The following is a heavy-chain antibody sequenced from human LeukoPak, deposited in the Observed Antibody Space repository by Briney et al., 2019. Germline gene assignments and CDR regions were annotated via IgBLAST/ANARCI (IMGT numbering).Heavy chain of an antibody. D-gene: IGHD1-1*01. Sequence: GGSLRLSCAASGFTVSSNYMSWVRQAPGQGLEWVSVIYSGGSTYYADSVKGRFTISRDNSKNTLYLQMNSLRAEDTAVYYCARGRSGYHFDYWGQGTLVTVSS. CDR3: ARGRSGYHFDY. CDR1: GFTVSSNY. CDR2: IYSGGST. V-gene: IGHV3-53*01. J-gene: IGHJ4*02.